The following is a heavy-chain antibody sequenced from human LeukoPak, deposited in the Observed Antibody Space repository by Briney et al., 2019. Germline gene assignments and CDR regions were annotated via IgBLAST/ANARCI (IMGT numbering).Heavy chain of an antibody. CDR1: GFTVSSNY. J-gene: IGHJ4*02. D-gene: IGHD7-27*01. Sequence: GGSLRLSCAASGFTVSSNYMTWVRQAPGKGLEWVSVIYSGGTTDYADSVRGRFTISRDNSKNTLYLQMNSLRAEDTAIYYCARVSGDRTLDYWGQGTLVTVSS. CDR3: ARVSGDRTLDY. CDR2: IYSGGTT. V-gene: IGHV3-53*01.